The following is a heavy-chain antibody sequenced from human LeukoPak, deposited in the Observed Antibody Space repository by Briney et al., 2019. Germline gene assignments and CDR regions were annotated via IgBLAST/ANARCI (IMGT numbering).Heavy chain of an antibody. CDR1: GYNFTVYY. D-gene: IGHD2-15*01. CDR3: ANKGGLTPNTLAM. J-gene: IGHJ3*01. CDR2: MDPNSGDT. V-gene: IGHV1-2*02. Sequence: ASVKVSCKGSGYNFTVYYMHWVRQAPGQGLEWMGWMDPNSGDTIYAPKFQGRVSMTRDTSITTAYMELSSLTFDDSAMYYCANKGGLTPNTLAMWGHGTMVTVSS.